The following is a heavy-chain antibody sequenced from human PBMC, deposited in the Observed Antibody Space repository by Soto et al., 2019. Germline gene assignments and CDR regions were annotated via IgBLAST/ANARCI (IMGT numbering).Heavy chain of an antibody. V-gene: IGHV1-69*04. D-gene: IGHD6-13*01. CDR1: GGTFSSYT. J-gene: IGHJ6*02. CDR3: ARDALWQLVNVGIYYYYGMDV. CDR2: IIPILGIA. Sequence: SVKVSCKASGGTFSSYTISWVRQAPGQGLEWMGRIIPILGIANYAQKFQGRVTITADKSTSTAYMELSSLRSEDTAVYYCARDALWQLVNVGIYYYYGMDVWGQGTTVTVSS.